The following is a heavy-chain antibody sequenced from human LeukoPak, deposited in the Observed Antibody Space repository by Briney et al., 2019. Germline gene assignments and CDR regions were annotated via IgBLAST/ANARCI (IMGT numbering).Heavy chain of an antibody. J-gene: IGHJ5*02. CDR3: ARDSHDYGDGHYWFDP. Sequence: PSETLSLTCNVSGGSISSYYWSWIRQPPGKGLEWIGYIYYSGSTNYNPSLKSRVTISVDTSKNQFSLKLSSVTAADTAVYYCARDSHDYGDGHYWFDPWGQGTLVTVSS. CDR2: IYYSGST. CDR1: GGSISSYY. D-gene: IGHD4-17*01. V-gene: IGHV4-59*01.